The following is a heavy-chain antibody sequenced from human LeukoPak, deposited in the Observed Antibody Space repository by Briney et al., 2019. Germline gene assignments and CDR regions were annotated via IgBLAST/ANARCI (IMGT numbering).Heavy chain of an antibody. J-gene: IGHJ6*03. CDR3: ARDRGDYVKSDYYYMDV. D-gene: IGHD4-17*01. CDR2: ISTSSIYI. CDR1: GFTFSSYS. V-gene: IGHV3-21*01. Sequence: GGSLRLSCAASGFTFSSYSMNWVRQAPGKGLEWVSSISTSSIYIYYADSVKGRFTISRDNARNSLYLQMNSLRAEDTAVYYCARDRGDYVKSDYYYMDVWGKGTTVTVSS.